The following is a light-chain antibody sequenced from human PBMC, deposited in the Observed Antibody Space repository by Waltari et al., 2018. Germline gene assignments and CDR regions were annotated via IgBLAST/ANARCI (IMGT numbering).Light chain of an antibody. V-gene: IGKV1-33*01. J-gene: IGKJ2*01. CDR2: ATS. Sequence: DIQMTQSPSSLSASVGDRVTITCQASQDIRTYLNWYQQRPGKAPKLLIYATSNLETGVPSMFSGSGFRTHFTVTISSLQPEDIATYYCQQYDNFPYTFGQGTKLGIK. CDR1: QDIRTY. CDR3: QQYDNFPYT.